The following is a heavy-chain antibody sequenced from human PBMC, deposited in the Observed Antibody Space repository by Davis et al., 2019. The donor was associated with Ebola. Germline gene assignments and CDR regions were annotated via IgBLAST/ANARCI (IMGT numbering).Heavy chain of an antibody. CDR1: GFTVSSNY. D-gene: IGHD2-15*01. CDR3: ARAPGYCSGGSCYYYYGMDV. Sequence: GESLKISCAASGFTVSSNYMSWVRQAPGKGLEWVSVIYSGGSTYYADSVKGRFTISRDNSKNTLYLQMNSLRAEDTAVYYCARAPGYCSGGSCYYYYGMDVWGKGTTVTVSS. J-gene: IGHJ6*04. V-gene: IGHV3-53*01. CDR2: IYSGGST.